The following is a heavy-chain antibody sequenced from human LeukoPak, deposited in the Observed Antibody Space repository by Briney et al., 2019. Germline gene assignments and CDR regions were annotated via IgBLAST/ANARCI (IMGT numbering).Heavy chain of an antibody. J-gene: IGHJ5*02. CDR1: GFTFSSYA. CDR3: AVSQPAAISCFDP. Sequence: PGGSLRLSCAASGFTFSSYAMSWVRQPPGKGLEWGSAISFSGGSTYYAASVKARFTISRDNSKHTLYLQMNSLRVEDTAVYYCAVSQPAAISCFDPWGQGTLVTVSS. V-gene: IGHV3-23*01. D-gene: IGHD2-2*02. CDR2: ISFSGGST.